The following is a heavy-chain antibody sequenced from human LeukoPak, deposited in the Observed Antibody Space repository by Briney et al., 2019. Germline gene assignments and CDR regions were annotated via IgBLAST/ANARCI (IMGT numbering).Heavy chain of an antibody. Sequence: PSETLSLTCTVSGASISSYYWSWIRQPPGKGLEWIGYIYNSGRTNYNPSLKSRVTISVDTSKNQFSLKLSSVTAADTAVYYCARDHGDGYNWDFDYWGQGTLVTVSS. CDR3: ARDHGDGYNWDFDY. D-gene: IGHD5-12*01. CDR1: GASISSYY. J-gene: IGHJ4*02. V-gene: IGHV4-59*01. CDR2: IYNSGRT.